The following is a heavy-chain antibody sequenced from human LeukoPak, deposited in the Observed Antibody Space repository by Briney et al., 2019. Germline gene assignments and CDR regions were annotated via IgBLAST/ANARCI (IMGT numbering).Heavy chain of an antibody. J-gene: IGHJ6*03. CDR3: ARGRKLRLGELSLYYYYMDV. CDR1: VYTFTSYD. D-gene: IGHD3-16*02. CDR2: MNPNSGNT. Sequence: ASVKVSCKASVYTFTSYDINWVRQATGQGLEWMGWMNPNSGNTGYAQKFQGRVTMTRNTSISTAYMELSSLRSEDTAVYYCARGRKLRLGELSLYYYYMDVWGKGTTVTISS. V-gene: IGHV1-8*01.